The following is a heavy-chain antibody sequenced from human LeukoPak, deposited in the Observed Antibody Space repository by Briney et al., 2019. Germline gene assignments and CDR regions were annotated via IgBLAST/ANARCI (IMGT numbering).Heavy chain of an antibody. CDR3: ASISVVAAIPGRWFDP. CDR2: INHSGST. CDR1: GGSISSYF. J-gene: IGHJ5*02. Sequence: SETLSLTCTVSGGSISSYFWSWIRQPPGKGLEWIGEINHSGSTNYNPSLKSRVTISVDTSKNQFSLKLSSVAAADTAVYYCASISVVAAIPGRWFDPWGQGTLVTVSS. V-gene: IGHV4-34*01. D-gene: IGHD2-15*01.